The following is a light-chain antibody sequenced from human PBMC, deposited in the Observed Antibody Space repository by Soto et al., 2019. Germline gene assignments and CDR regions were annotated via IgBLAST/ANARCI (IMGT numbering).Light chain of an antibody. Sequence: DIQMTQSPSSLSASVGDKVTMTCRASQGISSYLAWYQQKPGKVPSLLIYAASTLQSGVPSRFSGSASGTDFTLTISSLQPEDVGTYYCQKYNGAPLTFGGGTKVEIK. CDR1: QGISSY. CDR3: QKYNGAPLT. CDR2: AAS. V-gene: IGKV1-27*01. J-gene: IGKJ4*01.